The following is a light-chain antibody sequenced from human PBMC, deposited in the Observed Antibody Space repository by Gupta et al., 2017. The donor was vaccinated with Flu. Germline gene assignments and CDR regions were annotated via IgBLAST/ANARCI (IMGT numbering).Light chain of an antibody. J-gene: IGLJ2*01. CDR3: AAWDDSLNVV. V-gene: IGLV1-44*01. CDR1: RSNIGSNT. CDR2: SNN. Sequence: QSVLTQPPSASGAPGQRVTILCSGSRSNIGSNTVDWYQQLPGTAPKLLIYSNNQRPSGVPDRFSGSKSGTSASLAISGLQSEDEADYYCAAWDDSLNVVFGGGTKLTVL.